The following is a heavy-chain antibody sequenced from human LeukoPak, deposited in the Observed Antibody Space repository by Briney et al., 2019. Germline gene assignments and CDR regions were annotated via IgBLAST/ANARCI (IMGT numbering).Heavy chain of an antibody. Sequence: PGRSLRLSCAASGFTFSSYAMHWVRQAPGKGLEWVAVISYDGSNKYYADSVKGRFTISRDNSKNTLYLQMNSLRAEDTAVYYCARPLWFGELCDAFDIWGQGTMVTVSS. V-gene: IGHV3-30-3*01. J-gene: IGHJ3*02. CDR2: ISYDGSNK. D-gene: IGHD3-10*01. CDR3: ARPLWFGELCDAFDI. CDR1: GFTFSSYA.